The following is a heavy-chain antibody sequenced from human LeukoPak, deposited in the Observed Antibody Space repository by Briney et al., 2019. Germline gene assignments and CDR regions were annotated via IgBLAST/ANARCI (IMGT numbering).Heavy chain of an antibody. CDR3: AREKRGYSGYDAFDY. Sequence: SQTLSLTCAVSGGSISNNDYSWTWIRQPPGKGLEWIGYIYHSGSTYYNPSLKSRVTLSVDRSKNQFSLRLSSVTAADTAVYYCAREKRGYSGYDAFDYWGQGTLVTVSS. V-gene: IGHV4-30-2*01. D-gene: IGHD5-12*01. J-gene: IGHJ4*02. CDR1: GGSISNNDYS. CDR2: IYHSGST.